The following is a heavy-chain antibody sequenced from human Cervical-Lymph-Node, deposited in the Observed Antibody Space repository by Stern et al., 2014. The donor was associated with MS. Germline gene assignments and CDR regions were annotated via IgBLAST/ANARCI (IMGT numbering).Heavy chain of an antibody. CDR2: IFPGGSDI. V-gene: IGHV5-51*01. CDR3: ARQRYFDY. Sequence: VQLVQSGPEVKRPGESLKISCQASGYTFTSYWIGWVRQMPGKGLEWIAIIFPGGSDIRYSPSFQGQVPISAEKSSSPAYLQWNNLKASDTAIYYCARQRYFDYWGQGTLVTVSS. CDR1: GYTFTSYW. J-gene: IGHJ4*02.